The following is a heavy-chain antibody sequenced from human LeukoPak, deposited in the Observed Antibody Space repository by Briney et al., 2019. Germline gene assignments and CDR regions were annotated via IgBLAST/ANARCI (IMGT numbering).Heavy chain of an antibody. V-gene: IGHV4-34*01. CDR2: INHSGST. D-gene: IGHD2-15*01. CDR1: GGSFSGYY. Sequence: SETLSLTCAVYGGSFSGYYWSWIRQPPGKGLEWIGEINHSGSTNYNPSLKSRVIISVDTSKNQFSLKLSSVTAADTAVYYCARGLSAIVYWGPGNLVTVSS. CDR3: ARGLSAIVY. J-gene: IGHJ4*02.